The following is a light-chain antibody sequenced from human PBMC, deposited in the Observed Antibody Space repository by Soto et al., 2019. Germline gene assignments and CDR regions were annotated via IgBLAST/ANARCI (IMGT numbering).Light chain of an antibody. CDR2: ESS. J-gene: IGKJ5*01. Sequence: AIQLTQSPSSLSASVGDRVTITCRASQGISTLLAWYQQKPGKAPKVLIYESSLLQSGVPSRFSGSGSGTDFPLTISSLQPEDFATYYCQHFKSFPITFGQGTRLEIK. CDR1: QGISTL. CDR3: QHFKSFPIT. V-gene: IGKV1-13*02.